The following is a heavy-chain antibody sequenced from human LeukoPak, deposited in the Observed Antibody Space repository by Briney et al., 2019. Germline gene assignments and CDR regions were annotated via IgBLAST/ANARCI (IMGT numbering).Heavy chain of an antibody. CDR2: IKQDGIET. V-gene: IGHV3-7*01. D-gene: IGHD3-22*01. CDR1: GFTFSRYW. Sequence: GGSLRLSCADAGFTFSRYWINWVRQAPGKGLEWVANIKQDGIETYYVDSVNSRFTISRHNAKTSLYLPMNSLSAEDPAVYYSARGGSRIITSSVLHYWGQGILVPVSS. CDR3: ARGGSRIITSSVLHY. J-gene: IGHJ4*02.